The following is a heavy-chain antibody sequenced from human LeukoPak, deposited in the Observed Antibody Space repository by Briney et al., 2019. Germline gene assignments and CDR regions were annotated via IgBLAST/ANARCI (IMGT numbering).Heavy chain of an antibody. D-gene: IGHD3-16*02. V-gene: IGHV4/OR15-8*01. CDR3: ARSHDHLWGNYPDY. CDR1: GGSIDSTNW. J-gene: IGHJ4*02. Sequence: TSETLSLTCDVSGGSIDSTNWWNWARQPPGQGLEWIGEIHHDGRINYNPSLKSRVTLSVDKSKNQFSLRLNSVTAADTAMYYCARSHDHLWGNYPDYWGQGTLVTVSS. CDR2: IHHDGRI.